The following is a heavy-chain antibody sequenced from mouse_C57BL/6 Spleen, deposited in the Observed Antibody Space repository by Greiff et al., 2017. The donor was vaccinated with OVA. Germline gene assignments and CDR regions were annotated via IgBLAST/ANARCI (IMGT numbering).Heavy chain of an antibody. D-gene: IGHD2-2*01. J-gene: IGHJ4*01. CDR3: ARVGYPLYAMDY. CDR2: ISSGSSTI. V-gene: IGHV5-17*01. Sequence: DVQLQESGGGLVKPGGSLKLSCAASGFTFSDYGMHWVRQAPEKGLEWVAYISSGSSTIYYADTVKGRFTISRDNAKNTLFLQMTSLRSEDTAMYYCARVGYPLYAMDYWGQGTSVTVSS. CDR1: GFTFSDYG.